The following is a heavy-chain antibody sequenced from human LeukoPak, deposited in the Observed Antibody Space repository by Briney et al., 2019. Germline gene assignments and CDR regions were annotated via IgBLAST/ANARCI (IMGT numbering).Heavy chain of an antibody. Sequence: PGRSLRLSCAASGFTFSSYGMHWVRQAPGKGLERVAVIWYDGSNKYYADSVKGRFTISRDNSKNTLYLQLNSLRAEDTAVYYCARAMVRGVTPDYWGQGTLVTVSS. D-gene: IGHD3-10*01. J-gene: IGHJ4*02. CDR3: ARAMVRGVTPDY. CDR1: GFTFSSYG. CDR2: IWYDGSNK. V-gene: IGHV3-33*01.